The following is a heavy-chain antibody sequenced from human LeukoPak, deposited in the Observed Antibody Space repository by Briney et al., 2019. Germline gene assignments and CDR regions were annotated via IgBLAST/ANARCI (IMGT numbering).Heavy chain of an antibody. CDR2: IWYDGSNK. CDR3: ARDSSSYYYGMDV. J-gene: IGHJ6*02. D-gene: IGHD6-6*01. V-gene: IGHV3-33*01. Sequence: GGSLRLSCAASGFTFSSYGMHWVRQAPGKGLEWVAVIWYDGSNKYYADSVKGRFTISRDNSKNTLYLQMNSLRAEDAAVYYCARDSSSYYYGMDVWGQGTAVTVSS. CDR1: GFTFSSYG.